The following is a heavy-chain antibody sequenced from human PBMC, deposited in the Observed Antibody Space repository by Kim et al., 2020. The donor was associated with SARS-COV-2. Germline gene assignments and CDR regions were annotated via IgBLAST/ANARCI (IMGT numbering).Heavy chain of an antibody. CDR1: GLTVSTNY. D-gene: IGHD3-9*01. J-gene: IGHJ3*01. V-gene: IGHV3-53*01. CDR2: IYAGGDS. Sequence: GGSLRPSCVASGLTVSTNYMNWIRQTSAKGLEWVSVIYAGGDSDYGNSVKGRFSISRDISKNTVYLQMNNLRADDTGVYFCARDLTINDAFDVWGQGTMVTVAS. CDR3: ARDLTINDAFDV.